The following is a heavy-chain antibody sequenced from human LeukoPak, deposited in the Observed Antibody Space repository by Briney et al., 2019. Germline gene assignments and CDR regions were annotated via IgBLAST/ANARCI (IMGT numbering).Heavy chain of an antibody. D-gene: IGHD4-17*01. CDR2: IYSSGST. Sequence: SETLSLTCTGSGGSISSYYWSWIRQPAGKGLEWIGRIYSSGSTNYNPSLNSRVTISVDKSKNQFSLKLSSVTGADTAVYYCASSPTGTNTFDYWGHGDQGTVSS. CDR3: ASSPTGTNTFDY. CDR1: GGSISSYY. J-gene: IGHJ4*01. V-gene: IGHV4-4*07.